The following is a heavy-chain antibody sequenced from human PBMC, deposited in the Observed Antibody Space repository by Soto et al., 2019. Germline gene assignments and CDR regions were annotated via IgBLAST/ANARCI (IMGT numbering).Heavy chain of an antibody. CDR2: IYHGGTT. D-gene: IGHD3-3*01. Sequence: GSLTLTCAVSGFSFSRGYLWGCRRPPAEKRLEWIGSIYHGGTTYYEPSVKSRVSLSVDTSKNPLYLQMTSVTAEDTAVYYCARIMFCITSICSQLYGMDVWGQGTTVAVSS. J-gene: IGHJ6*02. V-gene: IGHV4-38-2*01. CDR1: GFSFSRGYL. CDR3: ARIMFCITSICSQLYGMDV.